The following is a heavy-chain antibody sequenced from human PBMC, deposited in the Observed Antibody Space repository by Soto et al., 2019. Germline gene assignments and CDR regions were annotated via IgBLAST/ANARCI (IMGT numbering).Heavy chain of an antibody. CDR2: IYSNGSA. D-gene: IGHD3-10*01. CDR1: GGSISSGDYS. CDR3: ARDTGSGPSWFDP. J-gene: IGHJ5*02. Sequence: PSETLSLTCTVSGGSISSGDYSWSWIRQPPGKGLECIAYIYSNGSAYYNPSLKSRVIVLVDTSRNQFSLTLRYVTAADTAVYYCARDTGSGPSWFDPWGHGTLVTVS. V-gene: IGHV4-30-4*01.